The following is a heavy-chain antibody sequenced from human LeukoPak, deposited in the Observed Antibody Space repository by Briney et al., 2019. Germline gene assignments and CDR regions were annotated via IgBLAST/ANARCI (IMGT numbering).Heavy chain of an antibody. Sequence: PSETLSLTCTVSGGSISGHYWTWIRQPPGKGLEWIGYIYYSGTTDYNPFHKSRVTISIDTSKNQFSLKVTSVTAADTAVYYCARGHPQEYGGYFDMDVWGTGTTVTVSS. CDR2: IYYSGTT. V-gene: IGHV4-59*11. J-gene: IGHJ6*03. D-gene: IGHD4/OR15-4a*01. CDR1: GGSISGHY. CDR3: ARGHPQEYGGYFDMDV.